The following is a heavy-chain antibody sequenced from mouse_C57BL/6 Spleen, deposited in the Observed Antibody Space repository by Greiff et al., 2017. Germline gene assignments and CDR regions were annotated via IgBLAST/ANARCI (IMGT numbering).Heavy chain of an antibody. D-gene: IGHD1-1*01. J-gene: IGHJ2*01. CDR1: GYTFTSYG. Sequence: QVQLQHSGAELARPGASVKLSCKASGYTFTSYGISWVKQRTGQGLEWIGEIYPRSGNTYYNEKFKGKATLTADKSSSTAYMELRSLTSEDSAVYFCARSRYYGSSLYFDYWGQGTTLTVSS. CDR2: IYPRSGNT. CDR3: ARSRYYGSSLYFDY. V-gene: IGHV1-81*01.